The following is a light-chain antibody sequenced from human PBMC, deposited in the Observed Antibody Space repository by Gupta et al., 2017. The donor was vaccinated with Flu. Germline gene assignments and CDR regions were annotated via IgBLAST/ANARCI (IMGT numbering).Light chain of an antibody. CDR1: KLGNKC. CDR3: QAWDSSNVV. Sequence: YALTQAPSVSVAPKKKAGIACAGVKLGNKCSSWYQQKPGQFPVLVIYQDNKRPAGMPGRFSGSNSGNTATLTIGGTQAVDEDDYYCQAWDSSNVVFGGGTKLTVL. CDR2: QDN. J-gene: IGLJ2*01. V-gene: IGLV3-1*01.